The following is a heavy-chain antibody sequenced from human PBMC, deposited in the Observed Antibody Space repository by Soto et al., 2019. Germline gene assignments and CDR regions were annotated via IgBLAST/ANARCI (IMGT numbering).Heavy chain of an antibody. CDR2: ISFDGSSE. J-gene: IGHJ4*02. Sequence: GGSLRLSCVASGFTFSHYAMYWVRQAPGKGLEWVALISFDGSSEYYADSVKGRFTISRDNSKNTLYLQMNGLRLDDTAVYYCVTAVRTRLDNWGPGTLVTVSS. CDR1: GFTFSHYA. V-gene: IGHV3-30*03. CDR3: VTAVRTRLDN. D-gene: IGHD3-10*01.